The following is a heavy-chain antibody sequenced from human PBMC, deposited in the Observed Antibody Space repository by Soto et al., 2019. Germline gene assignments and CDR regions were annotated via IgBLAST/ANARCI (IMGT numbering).Heavy chain of an antibody. D-gene: IGHD6-19*01. CDR2: ISYDGSNK. CDR1: GFTFSSYG. J-gene: IGHJ6*02. Sequence: GGSLRLSCAASGFTFSSYGMHWVRQAPGKGLEWVAVISYDGSNKYYADSVKGRFTISRDNSKNTLYLQMNSLRAEDTAVYYCATYAPSRSSGWYLWDYYGMDVWGQGTTVTVSS. CDR3: ATYAPSRSSGWYLWDYYGMDV. V-gene: IGHV3-30*03.